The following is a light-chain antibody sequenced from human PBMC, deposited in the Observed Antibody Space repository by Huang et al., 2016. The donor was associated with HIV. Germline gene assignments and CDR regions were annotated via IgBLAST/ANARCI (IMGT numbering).Light chain of an antibody. J-gene: IGKJ3*01. CDR1: QSVSSN. CDR2: GAS. CDR3: QHYNNWPPFT. Sequence: EIVMTQSPATLSVSPGERATLSCRASQSVSSNLAWFQQNPGQAPRLLIYGASTRATGIHARCSGSGSGTEFTLTISSLQSEDFAVYYCQHYNNWPPFTFGPGTKVNIK. V-gene: IGKV3-15*01.